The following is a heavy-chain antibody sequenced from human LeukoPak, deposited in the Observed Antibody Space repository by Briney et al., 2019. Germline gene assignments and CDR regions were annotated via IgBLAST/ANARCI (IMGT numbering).Heavy chain of an antibody. Sequence: SGGSLRLSCAASGFTFSSYEMNWVRQAPGKGLEWASYISSSGSSIYYADSVKGRFTISRDNTKNSLYLQMNSLRAEDTAVYYCARGQWLAFDYWGQGTLVTVSS. CDR2: ISSSGSSI. CDR3: ARGQWLAFDY. J-gene: IGHJ4*02. V-gene: IGHV3-48*03. CDR1: GFTFSSYE. D-gene: IGHD6-19*01.